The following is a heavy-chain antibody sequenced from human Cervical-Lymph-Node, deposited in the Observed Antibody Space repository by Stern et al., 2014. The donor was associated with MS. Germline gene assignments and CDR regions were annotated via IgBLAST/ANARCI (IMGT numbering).Heavy chain of an antibody. D-gene: IGHD2-2*01. CDR2: MTPYSGNT. CDR3: ARAVRNQLLSEY. Sequence: VQLLESGAEVKKPGASVKVSCKASGYTFSSYDITWVRQASGHGLEWMGWMTPYSGNTGDAPKFKGRGSMTRDPSISTVYMELTSLTSDDTAVYFCARAVRNQLLSEYWGQGTLVTVSS. J-gene: IGHJ4*02. V-gene: IGHV1-8*01. CDR1: GYTFSSYD.